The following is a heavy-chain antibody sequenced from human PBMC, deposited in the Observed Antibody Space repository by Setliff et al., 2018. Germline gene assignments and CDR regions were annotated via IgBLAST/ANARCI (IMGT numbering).Heavy chain of an antibody. D-gene: IGHD3-22*01. J-gene: IGHJ3*02. CDR1: GFTFDDYA. V-gene: IGHV3-23*01. CDR3: AAAELGYSSYDAFDI. Sequence: GGSLRLSCAASGFTFDDYAMHWVRQAPGKGLEWVSAISGSGGSTYYADSVKGRFTISRDNSKNTLYLQMNSLRAEDTAVYYCAAAELGYSSYDAFDIWGQGTMVTVSS. CDR2: ISGSGGST.